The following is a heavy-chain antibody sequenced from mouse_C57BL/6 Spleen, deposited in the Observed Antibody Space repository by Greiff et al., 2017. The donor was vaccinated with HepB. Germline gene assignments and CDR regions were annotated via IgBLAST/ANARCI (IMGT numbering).Heavy chain of an antibody. D-gene: IGHD2-3*01. J-gene: IGHJ1*03. CDR3: ARIYDGYLWYFDV. CDR2: ISYSGIT. Sequence: VQLQQSGPGMVKPSQSLSLTCTVTGYSITSGYDWHWIRHFPGNKLEWMGYISYSGITNYNPSLKSRISITHDTSKNHFFLKLNSVTTEDTATYYCARIYDGYLWYFDVWGTGTTVTVSS. CDR1: GYSITSGYD. V-gene: IGHV3-1*01.